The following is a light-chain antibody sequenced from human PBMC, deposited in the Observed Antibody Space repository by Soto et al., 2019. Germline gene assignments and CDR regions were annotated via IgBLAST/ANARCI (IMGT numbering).Light chain of an antibody. CDR3: HQYNNWPPWT. CDR1: QSVSSN. Sequence: EIVMTHSQATLSVSPCERATLSCSASQSVSSNLARYQQKPGQAPRLLIYGASTRATGIPARFSGSGSGTEFTLTISSLQSEDYAVYYCHQYNNWPPWTFGQGTKVDIK. CDR2: GAS. V-gene: IGKV3-15*01. J-gene: IGKJ1*01.